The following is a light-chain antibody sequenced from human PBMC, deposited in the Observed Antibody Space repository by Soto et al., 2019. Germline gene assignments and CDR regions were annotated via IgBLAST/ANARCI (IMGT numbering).Light chain of an antibody. V-gene: IGLV2-8*01. CDR3: SSYAGSNYV. CDR2: EVT. J-gene: IGLJ1*01. Sequence: QSALTQPPSASGSPGQSVTISCTGTSSDVGTYNYVSWYQQHPGKVPKLMIYEVTKRPSGVPDRFSGSKSGNTASLTVSGLQAEDEADYYCSSYAGSNYVFGTGTKVTVL. CDR1: SSDVGTYNY.